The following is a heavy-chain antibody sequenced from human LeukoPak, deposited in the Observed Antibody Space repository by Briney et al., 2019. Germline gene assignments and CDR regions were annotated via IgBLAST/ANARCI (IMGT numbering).Heavy chain of an antibody. V-gene: IGHV3-48*01. CDR2: ISSRSSTI. CDR3: ARDRYSSGWYGDLDC. J-gene: IGHJ4*02. Sequence: GGSLRLSCAASGFTFSSYSMNWVRQAPGKGLEWVSYISSRSSTIYYADSVKGRFTISRDNSKNTLYLQMNSLRAEDTAVYYCARDRYSSGWYGDLDCWGQGTLVTVSS. D-gene: IGHD6-19*01. CDR1: GFTFSSYS.